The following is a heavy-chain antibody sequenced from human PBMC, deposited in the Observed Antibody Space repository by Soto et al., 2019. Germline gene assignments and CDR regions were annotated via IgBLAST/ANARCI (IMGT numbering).Heavy chain of an antibody. D-gene: IGHD6-13*01. CDR2: IIPIFGTA. Sequence: SLKVSCKASGGTFSSYAISWVRQAPGQGLEWMGGIIPIFGTANYAQKFQGRVTITADESTSTAYMELSSLRSEDTAVYYCARAQQQLVLYYGMDVWGQGTTVTVSS. V-gene: IGHV1-69*13. CDR3: ARAQQQLVLYYGMDV. J-gene: IGHJ6*02. CDR1: GGTFSSYA.